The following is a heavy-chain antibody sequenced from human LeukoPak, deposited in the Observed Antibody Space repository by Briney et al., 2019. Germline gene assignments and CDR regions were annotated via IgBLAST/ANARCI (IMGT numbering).Heavy chain of an antibody. CDR1: GGSISSYY. CDR2: IYYSGST. D-gene: IGHD6-13*01. J-gene: IGHJ4*02. Sequence: PSETLSLTCTVSGGSISSYYWSWIRQPPGKGLEWIGYIYYSGSTNYNPSLKSRVTISADTSKNQFSLKLSSVTAADTAVYYCARGVYIAAAQYGFWGQGTLVTVSS. V-gene: IGHV4-59*01. CDR3: ARGVYIAAAQYGF.